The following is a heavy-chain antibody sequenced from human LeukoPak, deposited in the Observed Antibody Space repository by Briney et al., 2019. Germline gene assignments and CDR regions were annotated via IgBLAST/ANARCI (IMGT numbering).Heavy chain of an antibody. V-gene: IGHV3-43D*04. Sequence: GGSLRLSCGASGFTFDDRAMHWVRQAPGKGLEWVSLISWNGGSTYYADSVKGRFTISRDNAKNTLYLQMNSLRAEDTAVYYCARDGFGGSYSFWGQGTLVTVSS. CDR2: ISWNGGST. CDR3: ARDGFGGSYSF. J-gene: IGHJ4*02. CDR1: GFTFDDRA. D-gene: IGHD1-26*01.